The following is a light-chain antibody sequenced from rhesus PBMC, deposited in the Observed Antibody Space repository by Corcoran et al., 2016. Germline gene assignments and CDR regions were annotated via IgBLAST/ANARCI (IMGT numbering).Light chain of an antibody. CDR3: VQYDSDPIT. CDR2: AAS. Sequence: DIQMTQSPSSLSTSVGDRVTISCRARQDISSYLNWYQQKPGKAPKRLIFAASSLESGGPSRFSGSGSGTVFTLTIVSLQPEVFGTYYCVQYDSDPITFGPGTKLDIK. CDR1: QDISSY. J-gene: IGKJ3*01. V-gene: IGKV1-43*02.